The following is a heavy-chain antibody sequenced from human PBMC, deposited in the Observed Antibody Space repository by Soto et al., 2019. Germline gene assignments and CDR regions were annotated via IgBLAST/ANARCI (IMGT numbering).Heavy chain of an antibody. Sequence: PSETLSLTCTVSGGSISSYYWSWVRQPPGKGLEWIGYMYYSGSTNYNPSLKSRVTMSVDTSKKRFSLKLTSVTAADTAIYYCIESSDXSRAFDYWGQGALVTVPQ. D-gene: IGHD6-19*01. J-gene: IGHJ4*02. CDR2: MYYSGST. CDR3: IESSDXSRAFDY. V-gene: IGHV4-59*01. CDR1: GGSISSYY.